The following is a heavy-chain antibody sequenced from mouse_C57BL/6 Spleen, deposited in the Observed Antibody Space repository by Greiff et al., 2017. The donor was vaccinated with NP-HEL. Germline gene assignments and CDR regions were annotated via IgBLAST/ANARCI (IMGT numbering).Heavy chain of an antibody. D-gene: IGHD2-4*01. Sequence: QVQLQQSGAELVMPGASVKLSCKASGYTFTSYWMHWVKQRPGQGLEWIGEIDPSDSYTNYNQKFKGKSTLTVDKSSSTAYMQLSSLTSEDSAVYYCARVDYDGTWFAYWGQGALVTVSA. V-gene: IGHV1-69*01. CDR1: GYTFTSYW. CDR2: IDPSDSYT. J-gene: IGHJ3*01. CDR3: ARVDYDGTWFAY.